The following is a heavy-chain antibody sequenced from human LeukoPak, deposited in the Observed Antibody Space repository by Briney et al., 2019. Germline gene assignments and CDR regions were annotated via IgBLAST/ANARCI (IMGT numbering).Heavy chain of an antibody. CDR1: GGSISSGGYY. CDR2: IYHSGST. Sequence: SETLSLTCTVSGGSISSGGYYWSWIRQPPGKGLEWIGYIYHSGSTYYNPSLRSRVTISVDRSKNQLSLKLSSVTAADTAVYYCARGNVDIVATMGFDYWGQGTLVTVSS. CDR3: ARGNVDIVATMGFDY. J-gene: IGHJ4*02. V-gene: IGHV4-30-2*01. D-gene: IGHD5-12*01.